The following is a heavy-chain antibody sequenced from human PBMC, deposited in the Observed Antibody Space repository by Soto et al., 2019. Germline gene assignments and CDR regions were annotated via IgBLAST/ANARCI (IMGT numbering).Heavy chain of an antibody. CDR2: IVQMYGIA. CDR3: ARALHDFGADIGDWFNP. D-gene: IGHD4-17*01. CDR1: GDTFSRSS. V-gene: IGHV1-69*02. J-gene: IGHJ5*02. Sequence: QVQLVQSGAEVKKPGSSVKVSCKASGDTFSRSSIHWVRQAPGQGLEWMGRIVQMYGIADYAQKFQGRLTITAHKSTTTAYMDLSSLGSEDTAVYYCARALHDFGADIGDWFNPWGQGTRLTVSS.